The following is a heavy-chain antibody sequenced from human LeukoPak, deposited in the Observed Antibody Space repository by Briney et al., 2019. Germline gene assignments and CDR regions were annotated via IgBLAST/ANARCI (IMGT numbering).Heavy chain of an antibody. CDR2: INPKSGGT. Sequence: ASVKVSCKASGHTFTGYYMHWVRQAPGQGLEWMGWINPKSGGTNSAQRFQGRVTMTRDTSISTAYMELSRLRSDDTAVYYCARESFSTLTSATDAFDIWGQGTMVTVSS. D-gene: IGHD4-17*01. V-gene: IGHV1-2*02. CDR3: ARESFSTLTSATDAFDI. CDR1: GHTFTGYY. J-gene: IGHJ3*02.